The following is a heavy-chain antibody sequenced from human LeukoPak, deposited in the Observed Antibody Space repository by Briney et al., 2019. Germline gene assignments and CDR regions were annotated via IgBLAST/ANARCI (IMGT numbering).Heavy chain of an antibody. CDR2: MNPNSGNT. CDR1: GYTFTSYD. Sequence: ASVKVSCKASGYTFTSYDINWVRQATGRGLEWMGWMNPNSGNTGYAQKFQGRVTMTRNTSISTAYMELSSLRSEDTAVYYCARISPPVVAEIYYYGIDVWGQGTTVTVSS. CDR3: ARISPPVVAEIYYYGIDV. D-gene: IGHD2-2*01. V-gene: IGHV1-8*01. J-gene: IGHJ6*02.